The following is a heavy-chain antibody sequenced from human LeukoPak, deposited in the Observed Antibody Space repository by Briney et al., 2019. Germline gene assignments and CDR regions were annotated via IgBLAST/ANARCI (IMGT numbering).Heavy chain of an antibody. Sequence: VGSLRLSCSASGFTFSSYAIHWVRQAPGKGLEYVSVISTNGEYTYYADSVKGRFTISREDSKNTLYLQMSSLRPEDTAVYYCVKGDWSSSRGDHWGQGTLVTVSS. J-gene: IGHJ4*02. CDR2: ISTNGEYT. CDR1: GFTFSSYA. D-gene: IGHD2-2*01. CDR3: VKGDWSSSRGDH. V-gene: IGHV3-64D*06.